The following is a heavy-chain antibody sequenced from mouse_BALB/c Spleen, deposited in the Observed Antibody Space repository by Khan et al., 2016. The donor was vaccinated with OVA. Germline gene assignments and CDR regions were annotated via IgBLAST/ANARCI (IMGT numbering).Heavy chain of an antibody. D-gene: IGHD4-1*01. CDR1: GFNIKDTY. CDR2: IDPANGNT. CDR3: ARDYWDVFAY. V-gene: IGHV14-3*02. Sequence: VQLQQSGAELVKPGASVKLSCTASGFNIKDTYMHWVKQRPEQGLEWIGRIDPANGNTTYDPKFQGKTTITADTSSNTAYLQLSSLTSEDTAVYYCARDYWDVFAYWGQGTLVTVSA. J-gene: IGHJ3*01.